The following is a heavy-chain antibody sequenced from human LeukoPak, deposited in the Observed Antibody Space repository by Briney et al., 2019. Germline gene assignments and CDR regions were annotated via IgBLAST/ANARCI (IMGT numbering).Heavy chain of an antibody. CDR1: GYTFTSYY. CDR3: ARDSGQYSSSWYYFGY. Sequence: ASVKVSCKASGYTFTSYYMHWVRQAPGQGLEWMGIINPSGGSTSYAQKFQGRVTMTRDTSTSTVYMELSSLRSEDTAVYYCARDSGQYSSSWYYFGYWGQGTLVTVSS. V-gene: IGHV1-46*01. J-gene: IGHJ4*02. CDR2: INPSGGST. D-gene: IGHD6-13*01.